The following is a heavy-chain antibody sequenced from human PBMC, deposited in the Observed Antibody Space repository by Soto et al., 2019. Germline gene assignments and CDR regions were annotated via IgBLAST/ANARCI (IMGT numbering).Heavy chain of an antibody. J-gene: IGHJ4*02. CDR3: ARARPYGSGSPYFDY. D-gene: IGHD3-10*01. Sequence: SETLSLTCAVYGGSFSGYYWSWIRQPPGKGLEWIGEINHSGSTNYNPSLKSRVTISVDTSKNQFSLKLSSVTAADTAVYYCARARPYGSGSPYFDYWGQGTLVT. CDR2: INHSGST. CDR1: GGSFSGYY. V-gene: IGHV4-34*01.